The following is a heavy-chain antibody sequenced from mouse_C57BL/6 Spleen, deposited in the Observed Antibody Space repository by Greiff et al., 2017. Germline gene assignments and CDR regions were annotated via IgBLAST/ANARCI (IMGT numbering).Heavy chain of an antibody. CDR3: AKGLLGDYAMDY. Sequence: QVQLQQSGTELVKPGASVKLSCKASGYTFTSYWMHWVKQRPGQGLEWIGNINPSNGGTNYNEKFKSKATLTVDKSSSTAYMQLSSLTSEDSAVYYCAKGLLGDYAMDYWGQGTSVTVSS. J-gene: IGHJ4*01. D-gene: IGHD2-3*01. CDR2: INPSNGGT. CDR1: GYTFTSYW. V-gene: IGHV1-53*01.